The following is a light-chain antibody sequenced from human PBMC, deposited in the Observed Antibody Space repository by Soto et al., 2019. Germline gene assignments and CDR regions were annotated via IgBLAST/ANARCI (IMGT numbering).Light chain of an antibody. CDR1: ISNIGINT. V-gene: IGLV1-44*01. CDR3: AAWDDSLNGVV. J-gene: IGLJ2*01. Sequence: QAVVTQPPSASGTPGQRVTISCSGSISNIGINTVNWYQQIPGTAPKLLIYNNNQRPSGVPDRFSGSKSGTSASLAIGGLQSEDEAEYYCAAWDDSLNGVVFGGGTKVTVL. CDR2: NNN.